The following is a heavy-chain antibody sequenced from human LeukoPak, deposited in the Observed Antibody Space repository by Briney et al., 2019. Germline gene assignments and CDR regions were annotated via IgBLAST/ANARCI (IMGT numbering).Heavy chain of an antibody. D-gene: IGHD3-22*01. J-gene: IGHJ5*02. V-gene: IGHV1-18*01. CDR3: ARELYHYDSSGPFDP. Sequence: ASVTVSCKASGYTFTSYGISWVRQAPGHGLEWMGWISAYNGNTNYAQKLQGRVTMTTDTSTSTAYMELRSLRSDDTAVYYCARELYHYDSSGPFDPWGQGTLVTVSS. CDR1: GYTFTSYG. CDR2: ISAYNGNT.